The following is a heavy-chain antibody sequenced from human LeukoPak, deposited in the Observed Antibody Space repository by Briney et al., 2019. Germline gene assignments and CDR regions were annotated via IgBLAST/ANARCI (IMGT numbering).Heavy chain of an antibody. D-gene: IGHD3-22*01. V-gene: IGHV5-51*01. CDR1: GYRFSNYW. J-gene: IGHJ4*02. CDR2: IYPGDSDT. Sequence: GESLKISLKGSGYRFSNYWIGWVRELPGKGLELMGAIYPGDSDTRYSPSFQGQVTTSADKSITPAYLHWSSLRASDTATYFCTRQGVYYSDSSAFYYWGQGTLVTVSS. CDR3: TRQGVYYSDSSAFYY.